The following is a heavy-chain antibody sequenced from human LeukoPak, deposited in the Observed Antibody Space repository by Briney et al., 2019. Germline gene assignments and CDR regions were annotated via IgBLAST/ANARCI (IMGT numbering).Heavy chain of an antibody. CDR3: ARPRPEYAAYIGPFDY. V-gene: IGHV3-23*03. D-gene: IGHD2-8*01. Sequence: QAGGSLRLSCAASGFTFSSYAMNWVRQAPGKGLEWVSSISTGGSIFYADSVKGRFNISRENTKNTLYLQMSSLRADDTAIYYCARPRPEYAAYIGPFDYWGRGTQVSVSS. CDR2: ISTGGSI. CDR1: GFTFSSYA. J-gene: IGHJ4*02.